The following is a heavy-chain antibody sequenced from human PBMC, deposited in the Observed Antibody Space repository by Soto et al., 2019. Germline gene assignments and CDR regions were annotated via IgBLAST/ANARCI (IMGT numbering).Heavy chain of an antibody. D-gene: IGHD5-12*01. CDR3: TRELFTEMATIWFYSFDY. V-gene: IGHV3-49*03. CDR2: IRSRAYGGTT. Sequence: GGSLRLSCTASGFTFGDYAMSWFRQAPGKGLEWVGFIRSRAYGGTTEYAASVRGRVTISRDDSKSIDYLQMHSVKPEDTAVYYCTRELFTEMATIWFYSFDYWGQGTLVTVSS. J-gene: IGHJ4*02. CDR1: GFTFGDYA.